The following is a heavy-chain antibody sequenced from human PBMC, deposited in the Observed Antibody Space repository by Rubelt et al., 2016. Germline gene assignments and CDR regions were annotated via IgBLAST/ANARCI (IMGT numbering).Heavy chain of an antibody. CDR1: GYTFTSFA. J-gene: IGHJ3*02. Sequence: QVQLVQSGSELKKPGASVKVSCKASGYTFTSFAMNWVRQAPGKGLEWMGGFDPEDGETIYAQKFQGRVTMTEDTSTDTAYMELSSLRSEDTAVYYCATPRRYYGSGARGAFDIWGQGTMVTVSS. V-gene: IGHV1-24*01. CDR2: FDPEDGET. CDR3: ATPRRYYGSGARGAFDI. D-gene: IGHD3-10*01.